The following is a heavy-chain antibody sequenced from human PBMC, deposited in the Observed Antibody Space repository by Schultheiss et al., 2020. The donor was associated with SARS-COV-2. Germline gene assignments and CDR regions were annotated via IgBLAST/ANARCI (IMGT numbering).Heavy chain of an antibody. J-gene: IGHJ6*02. Sequence: ASVKVSCKASGYTFTSYGISWVRQAPGQGLEWMGWMNPNSGNTGYAQKFQGRVTMTRNTSISTAYMELSSLRSEDTAVYYCACRYYGSERYYDVPLDYYHALDVWGHGTTVTVSS. D-gene: IGHD3-10*01. CDR3: ACRYYGSERYYDVPLDYYHALDV. CDR2: MNPNSGNT. V-gene: IGHV1-8*02. CDR1: GYTFTSYG.